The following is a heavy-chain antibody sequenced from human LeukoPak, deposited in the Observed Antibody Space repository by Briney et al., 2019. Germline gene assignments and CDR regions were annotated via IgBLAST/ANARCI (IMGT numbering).Heavy chain of an antibody. CDR1: GFTFSSYA. D-gene: IGHD3-22*01. Sequence: GGSLRLSCAASGFTFSSYAMSWVRQAPGKGLEWVSAISGSGGSTYYADSVKGRFTISRDNSKNTLYLQMNSLRAEDTAVYYCAGLFTYYYDSSGYYPDAFDIWGQGTMVTVSS. CDR2: ISGSGGST. V-gene: IGHV3-23*01. J-gene: IGHJ3*02. CDR3: AGLFTYYYDSSGYYPDAFDI.